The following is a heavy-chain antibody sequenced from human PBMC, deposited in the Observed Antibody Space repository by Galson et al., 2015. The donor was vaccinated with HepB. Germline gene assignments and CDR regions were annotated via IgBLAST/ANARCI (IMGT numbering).Heavy chain of an antibody. CDR3: AKPLLRDFDWPLMEV. D-gene: IGHD3-9*01. CDR2: ISGSGSST. CDR1: GFPFFTYA. V-gene: IGHV3-23*01. Sequence: SLRLSCAASGFPFFTYAMIWVRQAPGKGLEWVSTISGSGSSTYYADSVKGRFTISRDNSKNTLYLQMNSLRAEDTAVYYCAKPLLRDFDWPLMEVWGQGTTVTVSS. J-gene: IGHJ6*02.